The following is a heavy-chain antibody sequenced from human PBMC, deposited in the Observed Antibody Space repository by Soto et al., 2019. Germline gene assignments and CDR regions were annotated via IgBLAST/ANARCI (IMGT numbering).Heavy chain of an antibody. CDR2: ISSSSSYT. V-gene: IGHV3-11*06. J-gene: IGHJ4*02. CDR3: ARGRSTWYYFDY. D-gene: IGHD6-13*01. Sequence: GGSLRLSCAASGFTFSDYYMSWIRQAPGKGLEWVSYISSSSSYTNYADSVKGRFTISRDNAKNSLYLQMNSLRAEDTAVYYCARGRSTWYYFDYWGQGTLVTVSS. CDR1: GFTFSDYY.